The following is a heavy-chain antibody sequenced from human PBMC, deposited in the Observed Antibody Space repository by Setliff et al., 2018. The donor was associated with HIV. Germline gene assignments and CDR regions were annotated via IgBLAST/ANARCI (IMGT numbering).Heavy chain of an antibody. CDR1: GYIFTNYW. J-gene: IGHJ4*02. CDR2: IYPGDSDT. D-gene: IGHD3-10*01. Sequence: GESLKISCKASGYIFTNYWVGWVRQMPGNGLEWMGIIYPGDSDTRYSPSFQGQVTISADKSISTAYLQWSSLKASDTAMYYCARHGQYGSGSYYNRPFDFWGQGTLVTVSS. CDR3: ARHGQYGSGSYYNRPFDF. V-gene: IGHV5-51*01.